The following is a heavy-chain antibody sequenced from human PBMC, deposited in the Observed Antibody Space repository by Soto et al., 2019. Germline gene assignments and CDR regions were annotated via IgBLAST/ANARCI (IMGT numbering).Heavy chain of an antibody. Sequence: QILSCAAAGFTFSSYAMHWVRQAPGRGLEWVAVISYDGSNKYYADSVKGRFTISRDNSKNTLYLQMNSLRAEDTAVYYCARVKGSGWYGYYYGMDVWGQGTTVTVSS. D-gene: IGHD6-19*01. V-gene: IGHV3-30-3*01. CDR2: ISYDGSNK. CDR3: ARVKGSGWYGYYYGMDV. CDR1: GFTFSSYA. J-gene: IGHJ6*02.